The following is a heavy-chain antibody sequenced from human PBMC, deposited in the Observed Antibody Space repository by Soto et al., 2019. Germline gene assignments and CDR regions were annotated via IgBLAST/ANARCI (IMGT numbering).Heavy chain of an antibody. D-gene: IGHD1-1*01. V-gene: IGHV1-46*01. J-gene: IGHJ6*02. CDR1: GYTFTRYY. CDR3: ASRGTPPPYYYHYSGMDV. Sequence: ASVKASCKASGYTFTRYYMHWVRQAPGQGLEWMGIINPSGGSTSYAQKFQGRVTMTRDTSTSTVYMELSSLRSEDTAVYYCASRGTPPPYYYHYSGMDVWGQGPTGTVS. CDR2: INPSGGST.